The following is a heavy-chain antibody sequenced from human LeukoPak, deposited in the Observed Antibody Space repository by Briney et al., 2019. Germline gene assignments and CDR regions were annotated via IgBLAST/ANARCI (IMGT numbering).Heavy chain of an antibody. CDR2: ISSSGSTI. CDR1: GFTFSSYE. D-gene: IGHD1-26*01. CDR3: AVFQGSYWDVDY. V-gene: IGHV3-48*03. Sequence: GGSLRLSCAASGFTFSSYEMNWVRQAPGKGLEWVSYISSSGSTIYYADSVKGRFTISRDNAKNSLYLQMNSLRAEDTAVYYCAVFQGSYWDVDYWGQGTLVTVSS. J-gene: IGHJ4*02.